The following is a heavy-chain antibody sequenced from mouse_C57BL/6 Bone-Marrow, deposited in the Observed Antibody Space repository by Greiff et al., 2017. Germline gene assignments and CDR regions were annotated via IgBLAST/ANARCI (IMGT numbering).Heavy chain of an antibody. Sequence: QVQLQQSGAELVRPGTSVKVSCKASGYAFTNYLLEWVKQRPGQGLEWIGVINPGSGGTNYTEKFKGKATLTADKSSSTAYMQLSSLTSEDSAVYVCARSKNWDSWFAYWGQGTLVTVSA. V-gene: IGHV1-54*01. CDR3: ARSKNWDSWFAY. D-gene: IGHD4-1*01. CDR2: INPGSGGT. J-gene: IGHJ3*01. CDR1: GYAFTNYL.